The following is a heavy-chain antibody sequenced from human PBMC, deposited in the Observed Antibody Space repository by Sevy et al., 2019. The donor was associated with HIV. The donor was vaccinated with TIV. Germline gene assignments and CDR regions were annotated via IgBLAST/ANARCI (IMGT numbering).Heavy chain of an antibody. CDR1: GFTFSSYA. V-gene: IGHV3-30*04. Sequence: GGSLRLSCAASGFTFSSYAMHWVRQAPGKGLEWVAVISYDGSNKYYADSVKGRFTISRDNSKNTLYLQMNSLRAEDTGVYYCARERGGYCSGGSCYSGYYFDYWGQGTLVTVSS. CDR3: ARERGGYCSGGSCYSGYYFDY. CDR2: ISYDGSNK. J-gene: IGHJ4*02. D-gene: IGHD2-15*01.